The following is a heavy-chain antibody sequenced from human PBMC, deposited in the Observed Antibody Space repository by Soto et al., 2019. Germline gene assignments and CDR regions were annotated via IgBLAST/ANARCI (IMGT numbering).Heavy chain of an antibody. D-gene: IGHD2-21*01. J-gene: IGHJ4*02. CDR2: ISGHGGST. Sequence: EVQLLESGGGLVQPGGSLRLSCAASGFTFNNYAMTWVRQAPGKWLEWVSIISGHGGSTSYADSVKGRFTISRDNSKNTLYLQMNSLRAEDTAVYYCAKGAGSYCDGACSSRRLHYWGQGTLVTVSP. CDR3: AKGAGSYCDGACSSRRLHY. V-gene: IGHV3-23*01. CDR1: GFTFNNYA.